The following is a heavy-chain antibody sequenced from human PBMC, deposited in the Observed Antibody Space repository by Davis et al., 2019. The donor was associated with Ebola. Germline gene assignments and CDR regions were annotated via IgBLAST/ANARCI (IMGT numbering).Heavy chain of an antibody. CDR3: ARTAHIAGLHYGMDV. V-gene: IGHV3-30*03. CDR2: ISYDGSNK. D-gene: IGHD6-13*01. CDR1: GFTFSSYG. Sequence: GESLKISCAASGFTFSSYGMHWVRQAPGKGLEWVAVISYDGSNKYYADSVKGRFTISRDNAKNSLYLQMNSLRDEDTAVYYCARTAHIAGLHYGMDVWGQGTTVTVSS. J-gene: IGHJ6*02.